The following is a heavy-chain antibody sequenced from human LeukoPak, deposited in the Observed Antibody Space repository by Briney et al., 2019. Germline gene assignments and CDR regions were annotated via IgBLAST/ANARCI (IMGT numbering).Heavy chain of an antibody. Sequence: PGGSLRLSCAASGFTFSSYGTHWVRQAPGKGLEWVAVIWYDGSNKYYADSVKGRFTISRDNSKNTLYLQMNSLRAEDTAVYYCAKDQRPVGATAFDYWGQGTLVTVSS. V-gene: IGHV3-33*06. CDR3: AKDQRPVGATAFDY. CDR2: IWYDGSNK. D-gene: IGHD1-26*01. CDR1: GFTFSSYG. J-gene: IGHJ4*02.